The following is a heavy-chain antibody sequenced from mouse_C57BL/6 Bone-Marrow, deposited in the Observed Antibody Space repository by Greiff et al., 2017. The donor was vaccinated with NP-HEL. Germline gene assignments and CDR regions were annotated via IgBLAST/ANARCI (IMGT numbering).Heavy chain of an antibody. J-gene: IGHJ3*01. Sequence: EVKLVESGGDLVKPGGSLKLSCAASGFTFSSYGMSWVRQTPDKRLEWVATISSGGSYTYYPDSVKGRFTISRDNAKNTLYLQMSSLKSEDTAMYYCARRSDGYYGFAYWGQGTLVTVSA. CDR1: GFTFSSYG. CDR2: ISSGGSYT. V-gene: IGHV5-6*02. CDR3: ARRSDGYYGFAY. D-gene: IGHD2-3*01.